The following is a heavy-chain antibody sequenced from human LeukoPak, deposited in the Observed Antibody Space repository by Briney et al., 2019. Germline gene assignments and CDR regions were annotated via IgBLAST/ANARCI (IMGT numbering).Heavy chain of an antibody. CDR2: INPSGGST. CDR1: GYTFTSYY. CDR3: ARDSENSGSYYAFDI. J-gene: IGHJ3*02. D-gene: IGHD1-26*01. V-gene: IGHV1-46*01. Sequence: GASVKVSCKASGYTFTSYYMHWVRQAPGQGLEWMGIINPSGGSTSYAQKFQGRVTITADESTSTAYMELSSLRSEDTAVYYCARDSENSGSYYAFDIWGQGTMVTVSS.